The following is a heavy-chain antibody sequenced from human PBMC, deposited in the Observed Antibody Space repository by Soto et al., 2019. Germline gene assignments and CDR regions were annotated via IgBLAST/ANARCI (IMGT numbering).Heavy chain of an antibody. V-gene: IGHV4-31*03. D-gene: IGHD6-13*01. J-gene: IGHJ4*02. CDR2: IYYSGST. Sequence: QVQLQESGPGLVKPSQTLSLTCTVSGDSISSGDNYWSWIRQHPGKGLEWIGNIYYSGSTYYNPSLKSRITISIDTSKNQFSLKLSSVTGADTAVYYCARGEMDIAAAGRVVWGQGTLVTVSS. CDR3: ARGEMDIAAAGRVV. CDR1: GDSISSGDNY.